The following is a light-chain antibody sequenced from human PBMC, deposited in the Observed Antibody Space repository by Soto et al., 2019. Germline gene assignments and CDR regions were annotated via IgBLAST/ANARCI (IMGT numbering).Light chain of an antibody. J-gene: IGKJ5*01. CDR1: QSVSTY. Sequence: EIVLTQSPGTLSLSPGERATLSCRASQSVSTYLAWFQQKPGQAPRLLIYDASNRATGIPARFSGSGSGTDFTLTISSLQSEDFAVYYCQQYNNWPPITFGQGTRLEIK. CDR3: QQYNNWPPIT. CDR2: DAS. V-gene: IGKV3-11*01.